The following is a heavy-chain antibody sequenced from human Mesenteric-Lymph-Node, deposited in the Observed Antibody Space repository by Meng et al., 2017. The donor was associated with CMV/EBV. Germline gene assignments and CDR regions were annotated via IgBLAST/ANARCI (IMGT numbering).Heavy chain of an antibody. D-gene: IGHD3-10*01. V-gene: IGHV3-30*02. CDR2: IRFDESKE. Sequence: GESLKISCAASGFRFSDYGMHWVRQPPGKGLEWVAFIRFDESKESHADSVKGRFTISRDNSKSTLYVQMNSLRAEDTAVYYCAKGSKWVDPWGQGTLVTVSS. J-gene: IGHJ5*02. CDR1: GFRFSDYG. CDR3: AKGSKWVDP.